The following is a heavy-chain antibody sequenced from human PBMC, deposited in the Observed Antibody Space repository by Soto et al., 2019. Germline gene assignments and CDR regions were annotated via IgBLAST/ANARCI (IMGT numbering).Heavy chain of an antibody. CDR2: IYTGGNT. CDR3: AREVAEAARSLDY. Sequence: QVQLQESGPGLVKPSGTLSLTCTVSCGSFTGYYWTWIRQPAGQGLEWVGRIYTGGNTNYNPSLKSRVTMSLDTSKNQFSLNLTSVTAADTAVYYCAREVAEAARSLDYWGQGTLVTISS. V-gene: IGHV4-4*07. D-gene: IGHD6-6*01. J-gene: IGHJ4*02. CDR1: CGSFTGYY.